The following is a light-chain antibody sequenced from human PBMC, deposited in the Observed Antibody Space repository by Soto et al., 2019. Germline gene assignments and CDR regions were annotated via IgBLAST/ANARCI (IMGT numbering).Light chain of an antibody. J-gene: IGKJ5*01. V-gene: IGKV3-20*01. CDR1: QSVSSSY. CDR3: QQYHNSIT. CDR2: GTS. Sequence: PGERVTLSCRASQSVSSSYLTWYQQKRGQPPRLLIYGTSSRATGIPDRFSGSGSGTDFTLTISRLEPEDFAAYYCQQYHNSITFGQGTRLEI.